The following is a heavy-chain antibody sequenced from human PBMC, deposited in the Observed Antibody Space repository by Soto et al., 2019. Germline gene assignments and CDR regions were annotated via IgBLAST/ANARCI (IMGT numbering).Heavy chain of an antibody. CDR3: ATDGYGSGGYPLDYYYYYGMEV. CDR1: GYTLTELS. CDR2: FDPEDGET. Sequence: GASVKVSCKVSGYTLTELSMHWVRQAPGKGLEWMGGFDPEDGETIYAQKFQGRVTMTEDTSTDTAYMELSSLRSEDTAVYYCATDGYGSGGYPLDYYYYYGMEVWGQGTTVTVSS. J-gene: IGHJ6*02. D-gene: IGHD3-10*01. V-gene: IGHV1-24*01.